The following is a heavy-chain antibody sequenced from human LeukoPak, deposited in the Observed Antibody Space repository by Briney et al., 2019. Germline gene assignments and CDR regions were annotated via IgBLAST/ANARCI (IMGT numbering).Heavy chain of an antibody. V-gene: IGHV5-51*01. CDR1: GYSFTSYC. J-gene: IGHJ6*02. Sequence: GESLKISCKGSGYSFTSYCIGRVRQMPGKGLEWMGIIYPDDSDTRYSPSFQGQVTISADKSISTAYLQWSSLKASDTAMYYCARRTDYYGYGMDVWGQGTTVTVSS. CDR2: IYPDDSDT. D-gene: IGHD3-10*01. CDR3: ARRTDYYGYGMDV.